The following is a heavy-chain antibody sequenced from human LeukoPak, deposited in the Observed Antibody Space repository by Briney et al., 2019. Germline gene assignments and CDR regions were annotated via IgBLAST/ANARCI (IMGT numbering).Heavy chain of an antibody. J-gene: IGHJ4*02. V-gene: IGHV3-53*01. CDR3: ARVGPTRSDFDC. Sequence: GGSLRLSCAASGFIFSSNYMTWVRQAPGKGLEWVSVIFRGGSTYYADSVKGRVTISRDNSKNTLYLQMNNLRGEDTAVYYCARVGPTRSDFDCWGQGILVTVS. CDR2: IFRGGST. D-gene: IGHD1-26*01. CDR1: GFIFSSNY.